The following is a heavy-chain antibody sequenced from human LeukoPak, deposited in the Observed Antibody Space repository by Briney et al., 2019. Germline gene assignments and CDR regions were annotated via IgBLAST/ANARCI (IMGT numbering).Heavy chain of an antibody. J-gene: IGHJ4*02. CDR1: GYTLTELS. D-gene: IGHD6-13*01. Sequence: GASVKVSCKVSGYTLTELSMHWVRQAPGKGLEWMGGFDPEDGVTIYARKFQGRVTMTEDTSTDTAYMELSSLRSEDTAVYYCATDISIAAAGTAFDYWGQGTLVTVSS. CDR2: FDPEDGVT. V-gene: IGHV1-24*01. CDR3: ATDISIAAAGTAFDY.